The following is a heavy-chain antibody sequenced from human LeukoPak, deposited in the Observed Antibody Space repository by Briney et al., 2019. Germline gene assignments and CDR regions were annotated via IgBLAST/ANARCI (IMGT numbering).Heavy chain of an antibody. CDR3: ARRNPVAGYFDS. D-gene: IGHD2-15*01. J-gene: IGHJ4*02. Sequence: SETLSLTCTVSGYSISSDYYWGWIRQPPGKGLEWIGNIFHNGNTYYNPSLKSRVTMSIDTSKKQFSLKLRTATAADTAVYYCARRNPVAGYFDSWGQGTLVTVSS. CDR1: GYSISSDYY. CDR2: IFHNGNT. V-gene: IGHV4-38-2*02.